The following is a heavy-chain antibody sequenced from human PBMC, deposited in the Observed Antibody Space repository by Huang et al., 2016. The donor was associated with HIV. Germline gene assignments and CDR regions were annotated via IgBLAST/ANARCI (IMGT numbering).Heavy chain of an antibody. V-gene: IGHV1-24*01. Sequence: QVQLVQFGAEVKKPGASVKVSCKVSGKSDSEGAMHWVRQAPGKGMEWMVGFAAIEGGTVSPQKFQGRVIMTEDTSPDTAYMELSGLRSDDTAVYYCVTSRKTISGGRVGWFDPWGQGTLVTVSS. D-gene: IGHD3-3*01. CDR2: FAAIEGGT. CDR3: VTSRKTISGGRVGWFDP. CDR1: GKSDSEGA. J-gene: IGHJ5*02.